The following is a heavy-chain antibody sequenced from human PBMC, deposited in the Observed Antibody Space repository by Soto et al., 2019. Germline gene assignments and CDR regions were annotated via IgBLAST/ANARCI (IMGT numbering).Heavy chain of an antibody. CDR1: GGSISSYY. J-gene: IGHJ4*02. D-gene: IGHD2-2*01. V-gene: IGHV4-59*01. CDR3: ARTYCDSTSCYDLFDY. Sequence: SETLSLTCTVSGGSISSYYWGWIRQPPGKGLEWIGYIYYSGSTNYNPSLKSRVTISVDTSKNQFSLKLSSVTAADTAVYYCARTYCDSTSCYDLFDYWGQGTLVTVS. CDR2: IYYSGST.